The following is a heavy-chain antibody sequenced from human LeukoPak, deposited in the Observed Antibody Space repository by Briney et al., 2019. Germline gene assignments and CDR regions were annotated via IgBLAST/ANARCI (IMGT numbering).Heavy chain of an antibody. CDR1: GGSISSYY. V-gene: IGHV4-59*12. Sequence: PSETLSLTCTVSGGSISSYYWSWIRQPPGKGLEWIGYIYYSGSTNYNPSLKSRVTISVDTSKNQFSLKLSSVTAADTAVYYCAREGIAAAGYYYYYMDVWGKGTTVTISS. J-gene: IGHJ6*03. CDR2: IYYSGST. CDR3: AREGIAAAGYYYYYMDV. D-gene: IGHD6-13*01.